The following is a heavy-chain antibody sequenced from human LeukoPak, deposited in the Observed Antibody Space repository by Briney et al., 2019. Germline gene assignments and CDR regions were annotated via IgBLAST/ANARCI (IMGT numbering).Heavy chain of an antibody. CDR3: TREVVVYFDAFDI. Sequence: PGRSLRLSCTASGFTFGDYAMSWVRQAPGKGLEWVGFIRSKAYGGTTEYAASVKGRFTTSRDDSKSIAYLQMNSLKTEDTAVYYCTREVVVYFDAFDIWVQGTMVTVSS. D-gene: IGHD2-2*01. CDR1: GFTFGDYA. J-gene: IGHJ3*02. CDR2: IRSKAYGGTT. V-gene: IGHV3-49*04.